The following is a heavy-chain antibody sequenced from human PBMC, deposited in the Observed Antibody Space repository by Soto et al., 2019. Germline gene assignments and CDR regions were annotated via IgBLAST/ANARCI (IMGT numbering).Heavy chain of an antibody. V-gene: IGHV3-23*01. Sequence: EVQLLESGGGLVQPGGSLRLSCAASGFTFSSYAMSWVRQAPGKGLEWVSAISGSGGSTYYADSVKGRFTISRDNSKNTLYLQMNSLRAEATAVYYCAKSREVEQWPYDYWGQRTLVDVS. CDR1: GFTFSSYA. CDR3: AKSREVEQWPYDY. CDR2: ISGSGGST. D-gene: IGHD6-19*01. J-gene: IGHJ4*02.